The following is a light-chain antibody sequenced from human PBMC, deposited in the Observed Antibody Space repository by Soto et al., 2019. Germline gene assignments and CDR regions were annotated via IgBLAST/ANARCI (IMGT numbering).Light chain of an antibody. Sequence: QAVVTQPPSASASLGASVTLTCTLSSGYSNYKVDWYQQRPGKGPRFVMRVGTGGIVGSKGDGIPDRFSVLGSGLNRYLTIKNSQEEDESDYHCGADHGSGSNFVVFGGGTKLTVL. V-gene: IGLV9-49*01. CDR3: GADHGSGSNFVV. J-gene: IGLJ2*01. CDR1: SGYSNYK. CDR2: VGTGGIVG.